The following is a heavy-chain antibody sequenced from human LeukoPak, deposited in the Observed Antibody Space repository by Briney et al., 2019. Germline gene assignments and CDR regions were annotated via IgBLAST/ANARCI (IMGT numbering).Heavy chain of an antibody. Sequence: GGSLRLSCAASGFTFSNYAMHWVRQAPGKGLEYVSAISSNGDNTYYANSVKGRFTISRDNSKNTLYLQMGSLRAEDTGVYYCAREGWAVARKVDYWGRGTLVTVSS. CDR3: AREGWAVARKVDY. D-gene: IGHD6-19*01. V-gene: IGHV3-64*01. J-gene: IGHJ4*02. CDR2: ISSNGDNT. CDR1: GFTFSNYA.